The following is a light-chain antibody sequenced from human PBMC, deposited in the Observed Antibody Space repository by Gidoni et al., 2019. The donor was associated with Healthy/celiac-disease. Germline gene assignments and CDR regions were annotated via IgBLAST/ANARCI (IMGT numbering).Light chain of an antibody. CDR1: KLGDKY. V-gene: IGLV3-1*01. Sequence: SYELKQPPSVSVPPGQTANITCPGEKLGDKYACWYQQKPGQSPVLVIYQDSKRPSGIPERFSGSNSGNTATLTISGTQAMDEADYYCQAWDSSTVVFGGGTKLTVL. CDR3: QAWDSSTVV. J-gene: IGLJ2*01. CDR2: QDS.